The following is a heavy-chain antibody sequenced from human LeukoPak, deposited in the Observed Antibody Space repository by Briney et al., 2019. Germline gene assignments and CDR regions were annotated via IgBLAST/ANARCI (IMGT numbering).Heavy chain of an antibody. D-gene: IGHD2-15*01. V-gene: IGHV1-24*01. Sequence: ASVKVSCKASGYTFTGYYIHWVRQAPGKGLEWMGGFDPEDVATIYAQKFQGRVTMTEDTSIDTAYMELSSLRSDDTAVYYCATDPVGYCNANGCYSVDYWGQGTLVTVSS. CDR3: ATDPVGYCNANGCYSVDY. CDR1: GYTFTGYY. J-gene: IGHJ4*02. CDR2: FDPEDVAT.